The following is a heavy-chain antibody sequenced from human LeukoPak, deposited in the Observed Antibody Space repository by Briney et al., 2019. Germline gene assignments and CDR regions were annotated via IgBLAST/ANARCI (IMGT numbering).Heavy chain of an antibody. D-gene: IGHD3-22*01. J-gene: IGHJ4*02. CDR1: GFILSSYG. Sequence: GGSLRLSCAASGFILSSYGMHGVRQAPGKGVERVGGMWYEGSNKYYADSVKGRFTISRDNSKKTLYLQTTSLSAEDTAVYYCAKGRYYYDSSGHPLSDYWGQGTLVTVSS. CDR2: MWYEGSNK. CDR3: AKGRYYYDSSGHPLSDY. V-gene: IGHV3-33*06.